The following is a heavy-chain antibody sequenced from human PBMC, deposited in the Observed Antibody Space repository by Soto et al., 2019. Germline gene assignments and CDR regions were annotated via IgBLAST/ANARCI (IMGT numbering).Heavy chain of an antibody. CDR3: ARGEFSSISCSTRCDVHA. Sequence: SKTMSLTCTVSAASFSKYYWTWIRQSPGKGLEWIGYIYYNGNTNYNPSLKRRVTMSTDPSKNQFSLNLTSVTAADSGVWYCARGEFSSISCSTRCDVHAWGKGTVFT. V-gene: IGHV4-59*12. D-gene: IGHD2-2*01. J-gene: IGHJ3*01. CDR1: AASFSKYY. CDR2: IYYNGNT.